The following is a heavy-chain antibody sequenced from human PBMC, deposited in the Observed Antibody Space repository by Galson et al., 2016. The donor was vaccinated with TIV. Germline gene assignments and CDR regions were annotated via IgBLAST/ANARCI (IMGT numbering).Heavy chain of an antibody. D-gene: IGHD4-17*01. Sequence: SLRLSCAASGFSFNFYTMSWVRQAPGKGLEWVSSVSLSGAYTYYADSVKGRFSISRDKSKSTLYLLLNSLRVEDTAIYYCAKPGKSSDYSWDAFDVWGQGTIVTVSS. J-gene: IGHJ3*01. V-gene: IGHV3-23*01. CDR3: AKPGKSSDYSWDAFDV. CDR2: VSLSGAYT. CDR1: GFSFNFYT.